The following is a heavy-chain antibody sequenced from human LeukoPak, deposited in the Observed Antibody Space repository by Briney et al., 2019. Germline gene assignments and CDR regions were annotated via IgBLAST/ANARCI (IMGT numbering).Heavy chain of an antibody. CDR2: ISSSGSTI. CDR1: GFTFSSYE. Sequence: GGSLRLSCAASGFTFSSYEMNWVRQAPGKGLEWVSYISSSGSTIYYADSVKGRFTISRDNAKNSLYLQMNSLRAEDTALYYCAKAGGYSGYGGSLFDPWGQGTLVTVSS. CDR3: AKAGGYSGYGGSLFDP. J-gene: IGHJ5*02. V-gene: IGHV3-48*03. D-gene: IGHD5-12*01.